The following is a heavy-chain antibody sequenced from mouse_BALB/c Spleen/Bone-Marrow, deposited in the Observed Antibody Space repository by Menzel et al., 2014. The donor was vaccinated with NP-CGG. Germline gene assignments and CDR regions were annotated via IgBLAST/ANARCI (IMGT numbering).Heavy chain of an antibody. Sequence: QVHVKQPGPELVRPGVSVKISCKGSGYTFTDYAMHWVKQSHAESLAWIGVISTYSGNTNYNQKFKGKATMTVDKSSSTAYMELARLTSEDSAIYYCASPIYYGNYEGFAYWGQGTLVTVSA. V-gene: IGHV1-67*01. CDR2: ISTYSGNT. CDR1: GYTFTDYA. D-gene: IGHD2-1*01. J-gene: IGHJ3*01. CDR3: ASPIYYGNYEGFAY.